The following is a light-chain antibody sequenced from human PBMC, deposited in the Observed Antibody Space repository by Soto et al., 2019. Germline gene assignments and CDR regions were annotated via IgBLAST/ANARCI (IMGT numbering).Light chain of an antibody. CDR3: QERSKWPPT. CDR2: DAS. Sequence: EIVLTQSPATLSLSPGERATLSCRASQSVSSYLAWYRQIPGQAPRLLIYDASNRATGTPARFSGSGSGTDFTLTISSLEPEDFAVYYCQERSKWPPTFGQGTRLEIK. V-gene: IGKV3-11*01. J-gene: IGKJ5*01. CDR1: QSVSSY.